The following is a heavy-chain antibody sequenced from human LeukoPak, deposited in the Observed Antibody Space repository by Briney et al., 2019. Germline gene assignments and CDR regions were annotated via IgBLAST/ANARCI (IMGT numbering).Heavy chain of an antibody. V-gene: IGHV3-23*01. CDR2: ISASGGST. CDR1: GFTFSSYA. CDR3: AKGRCSSTTCPFDY. Sequence: GGSLRLSCAASGFTFSSYAMSWVRQAPGKGLEWVSVISASGGSTYYADSVKGRFTISRDNSKNTLYLQMNSLRAEDTAVYYCAKGRCSSTTCPFDYWGQGPLVTVSS. D-gene: IGHD2-2*01. J-gene: IGHJ4*02.